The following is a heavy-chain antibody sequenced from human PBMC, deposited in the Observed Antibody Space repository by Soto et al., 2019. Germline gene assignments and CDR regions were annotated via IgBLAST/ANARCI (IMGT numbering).Heavy chain of an antibody. D-gene: IGHD3-3*01. Sequence: SETLSLTCAVSGDSISGSQWWSWVRLPPGKGLEWIGEISHTGTTNYRPSLESRMHMSLDATRNHYSLRLTSVTAADTAVYFCARAPVGLDTISYFDYWGQGKLVTVSS. CDR2: ISHTGTT. CDR1: GDSISGSQW. J-gene: IGHJ4*02. CDR3: ARAPVGLDTISYFDY. V-gene: IGHV4-4*02.